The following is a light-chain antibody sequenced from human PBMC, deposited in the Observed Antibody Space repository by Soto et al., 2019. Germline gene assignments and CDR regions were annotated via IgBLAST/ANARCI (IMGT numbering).Light chain of an antibody. Sequence: EIVMTQSPATLSVSPGERATLSCRASQTVSSNLAWYQQKPGQAPRLLIYGASTRSTGIPARFGCSGSGTEYTLTISILQSEDVAVSYCQQYVSWPPTYPFGQGTKLDIK. CDR2: GAS. J-gene: IGKJ2*01. CDR3: QQYVSWPPTYP. V-gene: IGKV3-15*01. CDR1: QTVSSN.